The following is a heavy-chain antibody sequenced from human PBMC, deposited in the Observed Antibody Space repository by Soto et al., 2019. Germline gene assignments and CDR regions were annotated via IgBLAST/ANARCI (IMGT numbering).Heavy chain of an antibody. D-gene: IGHD4-17*01. CDR2: ISWNSGSI. V-gene: IGHV3-9*01. Sequence: GGSLRLSCAASGFTFDDYAMHWVRQAPGKGLEWVSGISWNSGSIGYADSVKGRFTISRDNAKNSLYLQMNSLRAEDTALYYCAKGPYGGAFDIWGQGTMVTVSS. CDR1: GFTFDDYA. CDR3: AKGPYGGAFDI. J-gene: IGHJ3*02.